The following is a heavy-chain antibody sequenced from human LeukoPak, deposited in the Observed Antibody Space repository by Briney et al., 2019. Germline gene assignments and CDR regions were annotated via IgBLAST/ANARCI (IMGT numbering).Heavy chain of an antibody. CDR1: GFTFSSYA. D-gene: IGHD5-12*01. J-gene: IGHJ4*02. Sequence: GGSLGLSCAASGFTFSSYAMHWVRQAPGKGLEWVAVISYDGSNKYYADSVKGRFTISRDNSKNTLYLQMNSLRAEDTAVYYCARGLRGYSGYTRYYWGQGTLVTVSS. CDR3: ARGLRGYSGYTRYY. CDR2: ISYDGSNK. V-gene: IGHV3-30*04.